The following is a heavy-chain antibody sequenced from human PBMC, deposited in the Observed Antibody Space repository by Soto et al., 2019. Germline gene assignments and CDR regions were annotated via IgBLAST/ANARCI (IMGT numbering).Heavy chain of an antibody. J-gene: IGHJ4*01. D-gene: IGHD1-26*01. CDR3: ARIRDSGTYPKGGYFDY. V-gene: IGHV2-70*01. CDR1: GFSLSTSGMS. Sequence: XGPTLVNPTQTLTLTCTFSGFSLSTSGMSVSWIRQPPGKALEWLAFIDWDDDKYYSTSLKTRLTISKDTSKNQVVLTMTNMDPVDTATYYCARIRDSGTYPKGGYFDYWGHGTLVTVSS. CDR2: IDWDDDK.